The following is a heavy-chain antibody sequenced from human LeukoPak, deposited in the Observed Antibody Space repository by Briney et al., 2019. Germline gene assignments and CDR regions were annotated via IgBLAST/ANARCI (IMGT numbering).Heavy chain of an antibody. J-gene: IGHJ4*02. CDR1: GYTFTSYA. CDR3: ARGPIAAAGDY. D-gene: IGHD6-13*01. V-gene: IGHV1-18*01. Sequence: ASVKVSCKASGYTFTSYAMNWVRQAPGQGLEWMGWINANNGNTNYAQKLQGRVTMTADTSASTVYMEMRSLTSDDTAVYYCARGPIAAAGDYWGQGTLVTVSS. CDR2: INANNGNT.